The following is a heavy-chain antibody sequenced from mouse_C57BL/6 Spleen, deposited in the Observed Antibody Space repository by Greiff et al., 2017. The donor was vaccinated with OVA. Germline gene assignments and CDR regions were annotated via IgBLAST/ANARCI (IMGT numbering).Heavy chain of an antibody. Sequence: VQLQQSGPGLVQPSQSLSITCTVSGFSLTSYGVHWVRQSPGKGLEWLGVIWSGGSTDYNAAFMSSLSITKGNAKRQVFFKMNSLQADDTSIYYCARYDYDVGETWFAYWGQGTLVTVSA. D-gene: IGHD2-4*01. CDR3: ARYDYDVGETWFAY. CDR1: GFSLTSYG. J-gene: IGHJ3*01. CDR2: IWSGGST. V-gene: IGHV2-5*01.